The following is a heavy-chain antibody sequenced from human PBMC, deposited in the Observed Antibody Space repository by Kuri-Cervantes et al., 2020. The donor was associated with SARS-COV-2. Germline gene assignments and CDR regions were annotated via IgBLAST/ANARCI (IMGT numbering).Heavy chain of an antibody. V-gene: IGHV4-34*01. CDR2: INHSGST. CDR3: ARYGVYYYYYYMDV. CDR1: GGSFSGYY. D-gene: IGHD3-3*01. Sequence: ESLKISCAVYGGSFSGYYWSWIRQPPGKGLEWIGEINHSGSTNYNPSLKSRVTISVDTSKNQFSLKLSSVTAAGTAVYYCARYGVYYYYYYMDVWGKGTTVTVSS. J-gene: IGHJ6*03.